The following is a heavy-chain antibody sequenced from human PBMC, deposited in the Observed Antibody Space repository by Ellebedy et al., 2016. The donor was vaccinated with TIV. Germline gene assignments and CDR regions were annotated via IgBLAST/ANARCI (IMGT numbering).Heavy chain of an antibody. J-gene: IGHJ4*02. CDR1: GGSISSSSYY. Sequence: SETLSLXXTVSGGSISSSSYYWGWIRQPPGKGLEWIGSIYYSGSTYYNPSLKSRVTISVDTSKNQFSLKLSSVTAADTAVYYCARDGLVTTFWGQGTLVTVSS. D-gene: IGHD4-17*01. V-gene: IGHV4-39*07. CDR3: ARDGLVTTF. CDR2: IYYSGST.